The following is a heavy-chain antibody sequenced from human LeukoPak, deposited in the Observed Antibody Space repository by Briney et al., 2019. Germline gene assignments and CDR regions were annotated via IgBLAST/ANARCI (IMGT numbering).Heavy chain of an antibody. CDR3: ATGARVAPAAIVY. D-gene: IGHD2-2*01. Sequence: GASVKVSCKASGYTFTSYDINWVRQATGQGLEWMGWMNPNSGNTGYAQKFQGRVTMTRNTSISTAYMELSSLRSEDTAVYYCATGARVAPAAIVYWGPGPLVPVSS. CDR1: GYTFTSYD. V-gene: IGHV1-8*01. J-gene: IGHJ4*02. CDR2: MNPNSGNT.